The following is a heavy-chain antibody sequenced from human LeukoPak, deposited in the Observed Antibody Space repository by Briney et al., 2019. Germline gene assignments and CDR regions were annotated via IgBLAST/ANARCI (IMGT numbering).Heavy chain of an antibody. J-gene: IGHJ6*03. Sequence: GGSLRLSCAASGFPFSSYPMHWVRQAPGKGLEWVGRIKSKTDGGTTDYAAPVKGRFTISRDDSKNTLYLQMNSLKTEDTAVYYCTTDFWSGYLFMDVWGKGTTVTVSS. CDR2: IKSKTDGGTT. D-gene: IGHD3-3*01. V-gene: IGHV3-15*01. CDR3: TTDFWSGYLFMDV. CDR1: GFPFSSYP.